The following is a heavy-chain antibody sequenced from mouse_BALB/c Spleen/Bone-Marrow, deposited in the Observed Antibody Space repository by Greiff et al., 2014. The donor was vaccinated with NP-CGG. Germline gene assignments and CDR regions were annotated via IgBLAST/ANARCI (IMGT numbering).Heavy chain of an antibody. D-gene: IGHD2-4*01. CDR2: INSNGGST. CDR3: ARDNDYDHDGAWFAY. J-gene: IGHJ3*01. Sequence: EVKLMESGGGLVQPGGSLKLSCAASGFTFSSYGMSWVRQTPDKRLELVATINSNGGSTYYPDSVKGRFTISRDNAKNTLYLQMSSLKPEDTAMYYCARDNDYDHDGAWFAYWGQGTLVTVSA. CDR1: GFTFSSYG. V-gene: IGHV5-6-3*01.